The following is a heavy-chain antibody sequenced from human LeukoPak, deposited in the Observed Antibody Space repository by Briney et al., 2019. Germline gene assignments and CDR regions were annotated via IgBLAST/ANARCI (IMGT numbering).Heavy chain of an antibody. D-gene: IGHD4-17*01. Sequence: KPSETLSLTCAVYGGSFSGYYWSWIRQPPGKGLEWIGEINHSGSTNYNPSLKSRVTISVDTSKNQLSLKLSSVTAADTAVYYCARSRGGFGDYGSWFDPWGQGTLVTVSS. CDR3: ARSRGGFGDYGSWFDP. CDR2: INHSGST. J-gene: IGHJ5*02. V-gene: IGHV4-34*01. CDR1: GGSFSGYY.